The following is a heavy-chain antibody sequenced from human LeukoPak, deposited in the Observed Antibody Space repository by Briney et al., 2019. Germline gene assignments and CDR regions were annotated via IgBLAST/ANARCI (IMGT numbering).Heavy chain of an antibody. Sequence: PSETLSLTCAVYGGSFSGYYWSWIRQPPGKGLEWIGEINHSGSTNYNPSLKSRVTISVDTSKNQFSLKLSSVTAADTAVYYCARRGTTYYYGSGRYHPRGYNWFDPWGQGTLVTVSS. J-gene: IGHJ5*02. CDR3: ARRGTTYYYGSGRYHPRGYNWFDP. D-gene: IGHD3-10*01. CDR2: INHSGST. V-gene: IGHV4-34*01. CDR1: GGSFSGYY.